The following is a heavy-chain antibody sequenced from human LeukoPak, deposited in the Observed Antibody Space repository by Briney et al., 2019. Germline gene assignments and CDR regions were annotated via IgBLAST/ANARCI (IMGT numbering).Heavy chain of an antibody. CDR1: GGSFSGYY. Sequence: PETLSLTCAVYGGSFSGYYWNWIRQPPGKGLEWIGEINNSGSTNYNPSLKSRVTISLDTSKNQFSLKLSSVTAADTAVYYCARDYYDYVWGSYRYTGLDYWGQGTLVTVSS. J-gene: IGHJ4*02. CDR2: INNSGST. D-gene: IGHD3-16*02. CDR3: ARDYYDYVWGSYRYTGLDY. V-gene: IGHV4-34*01.